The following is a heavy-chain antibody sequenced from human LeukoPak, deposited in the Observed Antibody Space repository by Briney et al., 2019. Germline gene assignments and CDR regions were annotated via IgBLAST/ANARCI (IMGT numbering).Heavy chain of an antibody. CDR3: AKGREVATITDFDY. J-gene: IGHJ4*02. Sequence: GGSLRLSCAASGFTFSSYALSWVRQAPGKGLEWVSSLSISTGSTYYADSVKGRFTISRDNSENILYLQMDSLGAEDTAVYYCAKGREVATITDFDYWGQGTLVTVSS. V-gene: IGHV3-23*01. CDR2: LSISTGST. D-gene: IGHD5-24*01. CDR1: GFTFSSYA.